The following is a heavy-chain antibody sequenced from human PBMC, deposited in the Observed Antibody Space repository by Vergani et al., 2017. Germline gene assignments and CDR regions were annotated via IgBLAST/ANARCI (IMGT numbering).Heavy chain of an antibody. J-gene: IGHJ5*02. V-gene: IGHV1-69*02. Sequence: QVQLVQSGAEVKKPGSSVKVSCKASGGTFSSYTISWVRQAPGQGLEWMGRIIPILGIANYAQKFQGRVTITADKSTSTAYMELSSLRSEDTAVYYCAVAGRLYGSGSYLGWFDPWGQGTLVTVSS. CDR1: GGTFSSYT. CDR2: IIPILGIA. CDR3: AVAGRLYGSGSYLGWFDP. D-gene: IGHD3-10*01.